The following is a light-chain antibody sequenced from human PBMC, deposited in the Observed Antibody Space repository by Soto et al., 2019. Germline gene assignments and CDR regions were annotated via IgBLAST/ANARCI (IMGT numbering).Light chain of an antibody. CDR1: SSDVGAYNY. CDR2: DVS. CDR3: SSYTSATTYV. Sequence: SALTQPASLSGSPGQSITISCTGTSSDVGAYNYDSWYQQYPGEAPKVIIYDVSHRPAGVSNRFSGSKSGNTASLTISGLQTQDEADYYCSSYTSATTYVFGTGTKVTV. V-gene: IGLV2-14*01. J-gene: IGLJ1*01.